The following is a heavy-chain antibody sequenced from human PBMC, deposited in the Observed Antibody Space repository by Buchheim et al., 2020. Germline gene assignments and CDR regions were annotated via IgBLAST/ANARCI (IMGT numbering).Heavy chain of an antibody. CDR3: AKDAYGSGSYYNEYYYYYYMDV. D-gene: IGHD3-10*01. V-gene: IGHV3-23*01. CDR2: ISGSGGST. J-gene: IGHJ6*03. CDR1: GFTFSSYA. Sequence: EVQLLESGGGLVQPGGSLRLSCAASGFTFSSYAMSWVRQAPGKGLEWVSAISGSGGSTYYADSVKGRFTISRDNSKNKLYLQMNSLRAEDTAVYYCAKDAYGSGSYYNEYYYYYYMDVWGKGTT.